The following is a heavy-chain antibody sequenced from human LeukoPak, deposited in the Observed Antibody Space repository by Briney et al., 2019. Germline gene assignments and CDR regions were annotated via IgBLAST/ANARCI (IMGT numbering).Heavy chain of an antibody. D-gene: IGHD5-24*01. CDR2: IYYRSKWSN. J-gene: IGHJ4*02. Sequence: SQTLSLTCAISGDSVSSKSVWNWIRQSPSRGLEWLGRIYYRSKWSNNYTVSVRSRITINPDASKNQFSLQLSSVTAEDTALYYCAGGDQNFDYWGQGTLVTVSS. CDR3: AGGDQNFDY. V-gene: IGHV6-1*01. CDR1: GDSVSSKSV.